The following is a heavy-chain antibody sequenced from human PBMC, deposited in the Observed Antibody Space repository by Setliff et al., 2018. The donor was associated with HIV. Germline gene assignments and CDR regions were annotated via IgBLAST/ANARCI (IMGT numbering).Heavy chain of an antibody. Sequence: PGGSLRLSCAASGFTFSNAWMNWVRQAPGKGLEWVGRIKSKTDGGTTDYAAPVKGRFTISRDDSKNTVYLQMNSLKIDDTGLYYCATGPLDYWGQGTLVTVSS. V-gene: IGHV3-15*07. CDR1: GFTFSNAW. J-gene: IGHJ4*02. CDR2: IKSKTDGGTT. CDR3: ATGPLDY.